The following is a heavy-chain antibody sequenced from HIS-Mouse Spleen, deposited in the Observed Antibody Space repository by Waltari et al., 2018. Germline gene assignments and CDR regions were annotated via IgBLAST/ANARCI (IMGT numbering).Heavy chain of an antibody. D-gene: IGHD6-13*01. CDR3: AREIPYSSSWYDWYFDL. J-gene: IGHJ2*01. CDR2: IYYSGST. Sequence: QLHLQEPGPGLVKPSETLYLTCTVPGGSISSNSYYWGWIRQPPGKGLEWIGSIYYSGSTYYNPSLKSRVTISVDTSKNQFSLKLSSVTAADTAVYYCAREIPYSSSWYDWYFDLWGRGTLVTVSS. CDR1: GGSISSNSYY. V-gene: IGHV4-39*07.